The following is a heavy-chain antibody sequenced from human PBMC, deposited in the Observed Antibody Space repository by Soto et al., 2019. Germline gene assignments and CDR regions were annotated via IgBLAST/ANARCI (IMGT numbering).Heavy chain of an antibody. CDR3: AHRTTTVTWWSDP. CDR2: IYWDDDT. Sequence: QITLKESGPTLVKPTQTLTLTCTFSWFSRTNSGVGVHWIRQPPGKALEWLALIYWDDDTRYSPSLKSRITIAKDTHRIQVVPTDTNMDPAHTAPYFCAHRTTTVTWWSDPLRQGTLGTVSS. D-gene: IGHD4-17*01. V-gene: IGHV2-5*02. CDR1: WFSRTNSGVG. J-gene: IGHJ5*01.